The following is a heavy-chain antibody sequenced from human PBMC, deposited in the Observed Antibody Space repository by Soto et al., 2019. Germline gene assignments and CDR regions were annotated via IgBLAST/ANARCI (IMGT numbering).Heavy chain of an antibody. J-gene: IGHJ4*02. Sequence: EVQLVESGGGLVQPGGSLRLSCAASGFTFSSYAMHWVRQAPGKGLEYVSAISSNGGSTYYANSVKGRFTITRDNSKNTLSLQMGSLRAEGMAVYYCARGPGYYFDYWGQGTRVTVSS. CDR3: ARGPGYYFDY. CDR1: GFTFSSYA. V-gene: IGHV3-64*01. CDR2: ISSNGGST.